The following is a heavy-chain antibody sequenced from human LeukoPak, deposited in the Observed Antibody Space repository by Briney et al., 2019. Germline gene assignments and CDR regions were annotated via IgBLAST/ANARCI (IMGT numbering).Heavy chain of an antibody. D-gene: IGHD5-24*01. V-gene: IGHV7-4-1*02. CDR1: GYTFTGYG. CDR2: INTNTGNP. J-gene: IGHJ4*02. CDR3: ARGGDMATIDY. Sequence: ASVKVSCKTSGYTFTGYGMNWVRQAPGQGLEWMGWINTNTGNPTYAQGFTGRFAFSLDTSVSTAYLQISSLKAEDTAVYYCARGGDMATIDYWGQGTLVTVSS.